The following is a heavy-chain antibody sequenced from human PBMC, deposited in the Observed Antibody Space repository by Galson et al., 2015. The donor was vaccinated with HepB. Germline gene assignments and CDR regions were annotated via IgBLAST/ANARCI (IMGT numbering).Heavy chain of an antibody. CDR1: GGSISSSSYY. V-gene: IGHV4-39*07. CDR3: ARAYSSGWYGRDNWFDP. J-gene: IGHJ5*02. CDR2: IYYSGST. D-gene: IGHD6-19*01. Sequence: LSLTCTVSGGSISSSSYYWGWLRQPPGRGLEWIGSIYYSGSTYYNPSLKSRVTISVDTSKNQFSLKLSSVTAADTAVYYCARAYSSGWYGRDNWFDPWGQGTLVTVSS.